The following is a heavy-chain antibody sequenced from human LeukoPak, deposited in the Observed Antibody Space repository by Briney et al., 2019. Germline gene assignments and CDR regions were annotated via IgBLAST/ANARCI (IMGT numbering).Heavy chain of an antibody. CDR1: AFXFSDFS. Sequence: GGSLRLSCAASAFXFSDFSISWVRQAPGKGLEWISYIDTSSSVVYYANSVMGRFTVTRDNAKHSPYLQMNGLRDEDTAVYYCAKEDDSWGPNSLDLWGQGTMVTVSS. CDR2: IDTSSSVV. D-gene: IGHD7-27*01. J-gene: IGHJ3*01. CDR3: AKEDDSWGPNSLDL. V-gene: IGHV3-48*02.